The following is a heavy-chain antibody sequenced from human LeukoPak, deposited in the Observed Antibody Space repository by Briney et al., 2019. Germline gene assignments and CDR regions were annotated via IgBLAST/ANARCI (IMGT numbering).Heavy chain of an antibody. CDR2: ISGRGGNT. CDR3: ARDGDYTGARDAFDI. V-gene: IGHV3-23*01. CDR1: GFSFSTYA. Sequence: PGGSLRLSCAASGFSFSTYAMSWVRQAPGKGLEWVSTISGRGGNTYYADSVRGRFTISRVNSVNTLYLQMNSLRAEDTAVYYCARDGDYTGARDAFDIWGQGTMVTVSS. D-gene: IGHD4-11*01. J-gene: IGHJ3*02.